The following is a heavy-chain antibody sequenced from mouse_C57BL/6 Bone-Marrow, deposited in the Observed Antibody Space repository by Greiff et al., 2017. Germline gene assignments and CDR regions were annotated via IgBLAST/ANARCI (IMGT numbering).Heavy chain of an antibody. J-gene: IGHJ4*01. D-gene: IGHD1-1*01. CDR2: IDPNGGGN. CDR1: GYTFTSYW. Sequence: QVQLQQPGAELVKPGASVKLSCQASGYTFTSYWMPWVKRRPGRGLEWIGRIDPNGGGNTYTEKFKSTSTLTIDKPYRIPYMTLSSLTSEDSAFCYCARSISSYYDMDGWGTGTSVTGSS. V-gene: IGHV1-72*01. CDR3: ARSISSYYDMDG.